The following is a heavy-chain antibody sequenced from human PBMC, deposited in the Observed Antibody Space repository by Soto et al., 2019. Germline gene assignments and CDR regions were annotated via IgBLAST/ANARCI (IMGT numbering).Heavy chain of an antibody. CDR2: ISGSGGST. Sequence: EVQLLESGGGLVQPGGSLRLSCAASGFTFSSYAMSWVRQAPGKGLEWVSAISGSGGSTYYADSVKGRFTISRDNSKKTLYLQMNSLRAEDTAVYYCAKVQYRSSPRSYYYYGMDVWGQGTTVTVSS. CDR3: AKVQYRSSPRSYYYYGMDV. D-gene: IGHD6-6*01. CDR1: GFTFSSYA. J-gene: IGHJ6*02. V-gene: IGHV3-23*01.